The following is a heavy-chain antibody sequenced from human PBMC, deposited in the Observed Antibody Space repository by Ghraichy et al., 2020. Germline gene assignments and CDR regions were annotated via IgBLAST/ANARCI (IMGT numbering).Heavy chain of an antibody. V-gene: IGHV3-43*01. J-gene: IGHJ4*02. CDR2: ISWDGSST. D-gene: IGHD1-7*01. CDR3: AKYAATTGVMDH. CDR1: GFSFDDHM. Sequence: GGSLRLSCAASGFSFDDHMMHWVRQAPGKGLEWVSRISWDGSSTYYADSVRGRFTISRDNSENSLYLQMDGLKTEDTALYYCAKYAATTGVMDHWGQGTLVTVSS.